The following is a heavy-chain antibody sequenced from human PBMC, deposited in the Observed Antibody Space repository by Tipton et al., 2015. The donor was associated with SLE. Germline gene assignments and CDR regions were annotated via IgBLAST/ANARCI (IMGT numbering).Heavy chain of an antibody. CDR2: IYHSGST. D-gene: IGHD3-10*01. V-gene: IGHV4-4*02. J-gene: IGHJ4*02. CDR1: GDSISKMNW. Sequence: GLVKPSGTLSLTCAVSGDSISKMNWWSWVRQPPGKGLEWIGEIYHSGSTHYNPSLKSRVTMSMDKSNNHFSLTLTSVTAADSGMYYCARDSGAIDYWGQGTLVTASS. CDR3: ARDSGAIDY.